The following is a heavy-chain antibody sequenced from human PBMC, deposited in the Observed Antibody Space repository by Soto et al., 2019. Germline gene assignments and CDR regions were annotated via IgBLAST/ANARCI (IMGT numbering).Heavy chain of an antibody. CDR3: ARDTPPKVTTVVTPKMRGHVLDF. Sequence: GASVKVSCKASGGTFSSYAISWVRQAPGQGLEWMGGIIPIFGTANYAQKFQGRVTITADESTSTAYMELSSLRSEDTAVYYCARDTPPKVTTVVTPKMRGHVLDFSGQGTMVTVSS. D-gene: IGHD4-17*01. J-gene: IGHJ3*01. CDR1: GGTFSSYA. CDR2: IIPIFGTA. V-gene: IGHV1-69*13.